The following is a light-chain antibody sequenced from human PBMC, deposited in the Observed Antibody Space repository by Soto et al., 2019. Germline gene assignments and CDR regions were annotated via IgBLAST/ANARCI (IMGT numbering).Light chain of an antibody. J-gene: IGKJ4*01. CDR2: DAS. Sequence: DIQMTQSPSSVSASVGDRVTITCRASQDIRSRLAWYQQKPGKAPKLLISDASSVQGGVPSRFSGSGSGTDFTFTISSLQPEDIATYYCQQYDNLPSLTFGGGTKVDIK. CDR3: QQYDNLPSLT. CDR1: QDIRSR. V-gene: IGKV1-33*01.